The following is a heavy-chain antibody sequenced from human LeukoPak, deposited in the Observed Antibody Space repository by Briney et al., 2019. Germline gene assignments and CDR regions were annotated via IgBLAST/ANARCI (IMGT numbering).Heavy chain of an antibody. V-gene: IGHV1-3*01. D-gene: IGHD4-17*01. CDR2: INPGNGDT. CDR1: GYSFTTYP. Sequence: GASVKVSCKASGYSFTTYPMHWVRQAPGQRLEWMGWINPGNGDTKYSQRFQGRVTITRDTSATTAYMELSSLRSEDAAVYYCAREGFSTVTSDYWGQGTLVTVSS. J-gene: IGHJ4*02. CDR3: AREGFSTVTSDY.